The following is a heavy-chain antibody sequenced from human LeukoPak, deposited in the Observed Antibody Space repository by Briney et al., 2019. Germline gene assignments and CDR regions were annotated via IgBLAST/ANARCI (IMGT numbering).Heavy chain of an antibody. Sequence: SETLSLTCAVYGGSFSGYYWSWIRQPAGKGLEWIGRIYTSGSTNYNPSLKSRVTMSVDTSKNQFSLKLSSVTAADTAVYYCARDYGPSYFDYWGQGTLVTVSS. CDR1: GGSFSGYY. CDR2: IYTSGST. CDR3: ARDYGPSYFDY. J-gene: IGHJ4*02. D-gene: IGHD3-10*01. V-gene: IGHV4-4*07.